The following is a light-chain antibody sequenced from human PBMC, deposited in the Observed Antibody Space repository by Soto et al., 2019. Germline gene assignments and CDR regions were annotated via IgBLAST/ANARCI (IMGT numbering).Light chain of an antibody. Sequence: EIVLTQSPATLSFSPGERATLSCRASQSVGSDLAWYQQKPGQVPRLLIFDAVNRATGIPARFSGSGSGTDFTLTISSREPEDFAVYYCQQRSNWPPTWTFGQGTKVEVK. J-gene: IGKJ1*01. CDR1: QSVGSD. CDR2: DAV. CDR3: QQRSNWPPTWT. V-gene: IGKV3-11*01.